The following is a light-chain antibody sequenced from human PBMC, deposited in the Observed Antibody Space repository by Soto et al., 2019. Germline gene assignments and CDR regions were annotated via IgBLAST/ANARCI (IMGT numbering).Light chain of an antibody. V-gene: IGKV3-15*01. CDR2: GAS. CDR1: PISSN. Sequence: VLTQSPASLSVSPVDIVTISLMAGPISSNLAWHQQRPGQAPRLLIYGASVRATGVPARFSGSGSGTEFTLTISSLQSEDYAVYFCQQYNNWPYTFGQGTKVDIK. J-gene: IGKJ2*01. CDR3: QQYNNWPYT.